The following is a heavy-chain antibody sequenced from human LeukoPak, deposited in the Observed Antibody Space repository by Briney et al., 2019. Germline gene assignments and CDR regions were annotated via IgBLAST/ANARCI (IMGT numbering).Heavy chain of an antibody. J-gene: IGHJ4*02. CDR1: GGSFSGYY. D-gene: IGHD2-15*01. Sequence: SETLSLTCAVYGGSFSGYYWSWIRQPPGKGLEWIGEINHSGSTNYNPSLKSRVTISVDTSKNQFSLKLSSVTAADTAVYYCARGGMEGYCSGGSCGGYWGQGTLVTVSS. CDR3: ARGGMEGYCSGGSCGGY. CDR2: INHSGST. V-gene: IGHV4-34*01.